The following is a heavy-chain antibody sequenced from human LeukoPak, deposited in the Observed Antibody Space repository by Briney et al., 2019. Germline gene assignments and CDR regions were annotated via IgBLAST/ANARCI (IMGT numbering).Heavy chain of an antibody. J-gene: IGHJ4*02. CDR1: GFTFNNYA. CDR2: ISGSGTYT. V-gene: IGHV3-23*01. CDR3: AKDQRLRPQYYFDS. Sequence: PGGSLRLSCLASGFTFNNYAMFWVRQTPGKGLEWVSGISGSGTYTYYADSVKGRFTISGDNSKNMLYLQMNSLRAEDTAVFYCAKDQRLRPQYYFDSWGQGTLVTVSS.